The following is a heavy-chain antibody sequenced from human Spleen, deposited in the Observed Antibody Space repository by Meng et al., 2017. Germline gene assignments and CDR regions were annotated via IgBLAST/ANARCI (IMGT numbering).Heavy chain of an antibody. J-gene: IGHJ6*02. V-gene: IGHV3-23*01. CDR2: ISGSGGST. D-gene: IGHD3-10*01. Sequence: GESLKISCAASGFTFSSYAMSWVRQAPGKGLEWVSAISGSGGSTYYADSVEGRFTISRDNSKNTLYLQMNSLRAEDTPVYYWAKEDVSGSYSADVWGQGTTVTVSS. CDR1: GFTFSSYA. CDR3: AKEDVSGSYSADV.